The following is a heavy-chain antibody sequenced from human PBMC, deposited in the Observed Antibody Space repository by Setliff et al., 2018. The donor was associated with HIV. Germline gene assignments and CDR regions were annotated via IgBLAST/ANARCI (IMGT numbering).Heavy chain of an antibody. Sequence: SETLSLTCTVSGGSISSYYWSWIRQPPGKGLEWIGYIYYSGSTNYNPSLKSRVTISVDTSKNQFSLNLRSVTAADTAVYFCASGGHRLQDYWGQGTLVTVSS. D-gene: IGHD1-26*01. CDR3: ASGGHRLQDY. J-gene: IGHJ4*02. V-gene: IGHV4-59*12. CDR2: IYYSGST. CDR1: GGSISSYY.